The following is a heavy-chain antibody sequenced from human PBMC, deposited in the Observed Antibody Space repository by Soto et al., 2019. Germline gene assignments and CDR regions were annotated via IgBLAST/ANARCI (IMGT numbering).Heavy chain of an antibody. CDR3: ARLRSTKPQLVLLSYYYYYMDV. V-gene: IGHV1-8*01. CDR2: MNPNSGNT. D-gene: IGHD6-13*01. J-gene: IGHJ6*03. Sequence: ASVKVSCKASGYTFTSYDINWVRQATGQGLEWMGWMNPNSGNTGYAQKFQGRVTMTRNTSISTAYMELSSLRSEDTAVYYCARLRSTKPQLVLLSYYYYYMDVWGKGTTVTVSS. CDR1: GYTFTSYD.